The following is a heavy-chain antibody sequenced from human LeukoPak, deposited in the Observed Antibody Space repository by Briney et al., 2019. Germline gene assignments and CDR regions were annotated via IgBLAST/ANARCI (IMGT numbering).Heavy chain of an antibody. J-gene: IGHJ4*02. CDR3: TKSGSDIVGVPVASDY. D-gene: IGHD2-2*01. Sequence: GPSLRPSCAASGFTFSDYYMSWVRQTPGEGLEWVLDISSSSAYTNDADSVKGRFTISRDNAKNSLHLQMNSLRAEDTTVYYCTKSGSDIVGVPVASDYWGQGTLVTVSS. V-gene: IGHV3-11*03. CDR2: ISSSSAYT. CDR1: GFTFSDYY.